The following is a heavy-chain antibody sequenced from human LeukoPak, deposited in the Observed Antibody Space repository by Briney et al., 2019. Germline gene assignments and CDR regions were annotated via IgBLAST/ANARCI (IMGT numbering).Heavy chain of an antibody. V-gene: IGHV3-23*01. CDR2: SAGNT. CDR3: AKRDYYDSSGYAPLFDY. Sequence: SAGNTYYADSVKGRFTISRDNSKNTLYLQVNSLRAEDTAVYYCAKRDYYDSSGYAPLFDYWGQGTLVTVSS. D-gene: IGHD3-22*01. J-gene: IGHJ4*02.